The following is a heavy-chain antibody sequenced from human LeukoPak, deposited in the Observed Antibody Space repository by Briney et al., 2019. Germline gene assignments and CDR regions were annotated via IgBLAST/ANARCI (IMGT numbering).Heavy chain of an antibody. D-gene: IGHD5-18*01. V-gene: IGHV3-48*04. CDR3: ARDRPDRGYSYGRDFDY. CDR1: GFTFSSYS. Sequence: PGGSLRLSCAASGFTFSSYSMNWVRQAPGKGLQWISYISRSGDAIYYADSVKGRFTVSRDNAKNSLYVQMNSLRAEDTAVYYWARDRPDRGYSYGRDFDYWGQGTLVTVSS. J-gene: IGHJ4*02. CDR2: ISRSGDAI.